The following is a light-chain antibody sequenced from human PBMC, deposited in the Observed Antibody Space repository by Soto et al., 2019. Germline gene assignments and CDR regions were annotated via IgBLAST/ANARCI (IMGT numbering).Light chain of an antibody. CDR1: QSVSRN. Sequence: EIVMTQSPATLSVSPGERATLSCRASQSVSRNLAWYQQKPGQAPRLLIYGASTRATGIPARFSGSGSGTEFTRTISSLQSEDFAVYYCQQYNYWPPLYTFGQGTKLEI. CDR3: QQYNYWPPLYT. CDR2: GAS. J-gene: IGKJ2*01. V-gene: IGKV3-15*01.